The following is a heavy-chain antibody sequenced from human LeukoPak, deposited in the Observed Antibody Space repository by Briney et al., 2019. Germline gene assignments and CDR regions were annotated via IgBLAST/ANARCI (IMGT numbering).Heavy chain of an antibody. V-gene: IGHV3-53*01. J-gene: IGHJ4*02. Sequence: PGGSLRLSCAASGFTVSSDYMSWVRQAPGKGLEWVSFIYSGGSTYYADSVRGRFTISRDNSKNTLYLQMNSLRADDTAVYYCARLGGSYYFAYWGQGTLVTVSS. CDR2: IYSGGST. CDR1: GFTVSSDY. CDR3: ARLGGSYYFAY. D-gene: IGHD1-26*01.